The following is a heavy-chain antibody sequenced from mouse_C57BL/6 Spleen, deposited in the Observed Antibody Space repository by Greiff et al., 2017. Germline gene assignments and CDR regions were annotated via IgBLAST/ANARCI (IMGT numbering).Heavy chain of an antibody. V-gene: IGHV1-7*01. J-gene: IGHJ3*01. CDR3: ASSGYDYDGFAY. CDR2: INPSSGYT. D-gene: IGHD2-4*01. Sequence: QVQLQQSGAELANPGASVKLSCKASGYNFTSYWLHWVKQRPGQGLEWIGYINPSSGYTKYNQKFKDKATLTADKSSSTAYMQLSSLTYEDSAVYYCASSGYDYDGFAYWGQGTLVTVSA. CDR1: GYNFTSYW.